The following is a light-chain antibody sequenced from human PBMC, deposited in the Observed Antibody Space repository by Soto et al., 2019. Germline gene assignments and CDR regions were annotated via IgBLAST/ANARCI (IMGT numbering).Light chain of an antibody. CDR1: QSISSY. J-gene: IGKJ5*01. CDR3: QQSFSFPPT. CDR2: GAS. Sequence: DIQMTQSHSSLSASVGDRVTITCRASQSISSYLNWYQQKPGKAPDLLIYGASRLQIGVPSRFTGSGSETDFTLTISSLQPEDFATYFCQQSFSFPPTSGHGTRLEIK. V-gene: IGKV1-39*01.